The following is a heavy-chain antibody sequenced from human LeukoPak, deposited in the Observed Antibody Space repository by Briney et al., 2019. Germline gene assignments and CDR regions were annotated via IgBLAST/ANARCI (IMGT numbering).Heavy chain of an antibody. Sequence: SDTLSLTCTVSCGSMSSYYWTWIRQPPGKGLEWIGYIYYSGSTNYNPSLKSRVTISVDTSKNQFSLKLSFVTAADTAVYYCTREAAPPDSYYYYGMDVWGQGTTVTVSS. CDR3: TREAAPPDSYYYYGMDV. CDR2: IYYSGST. D-gene: IGHD1-14*01. CDR1: CGSMSSYY. J-gene: IGHJ6*02. V-gene: IGHV4-59*01.